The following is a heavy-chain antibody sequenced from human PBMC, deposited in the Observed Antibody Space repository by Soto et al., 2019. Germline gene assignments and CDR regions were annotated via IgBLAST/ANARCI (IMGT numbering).Heavy chain of an antibody. CDR2: ISYGSSYM. CDR1: GFTFSSYS. D-gene: IGHD6-19*01. J-gene: IGHJ3*02. CDR3: ARDAGDSSGPWAHDAFDM. Sequence: GGSLRLSCAASGFTFSSYSMNWVRQAPGKGLEWVSFISYGSSYMYQADSVKGRLTISRDNAKNSLYLQMNSLRAEDTAVYYCARDAGDSSGPWAHDAFDMWGQGTMVTVSS. V-gene: IGHV3-21*01.